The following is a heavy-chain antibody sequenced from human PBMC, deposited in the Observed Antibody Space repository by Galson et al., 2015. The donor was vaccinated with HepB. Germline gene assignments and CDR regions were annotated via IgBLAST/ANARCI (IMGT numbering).Heavy chain of an antibody. CDR2: MYWDDDK. Sequence: PALVKPTQTLTLTCTLSGLSLSTIGVGVGWIRQPPGKALEWLAVMYWDDDKYYSTSLKTRLTISKDTSKNQVVLTMTNMDPVDTATYYCARAQLWLRGAFDIWGQGTMVTVSS. D-gene: IGHD5-18*01. J-gene: IGHJ3*02. V-gene: IGHV2-70*01. CDR3: ARAQLWLRGAFDI. CDR1: GLSLSTIGVG.